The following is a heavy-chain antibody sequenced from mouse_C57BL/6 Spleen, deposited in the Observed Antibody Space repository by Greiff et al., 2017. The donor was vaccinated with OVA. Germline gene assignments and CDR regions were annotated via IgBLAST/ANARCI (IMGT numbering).Heavy chain of an antibody. CDR1: GFNIKDDY. V-gene: IGHV14-4*01. CDR2: IDPENGDT. D-gene: IGHD1-1*01. Sequence: EVQLQQSGAELVRPGASVKLSCTASGFNIKDDYMHWVKQRPGQGLEWIGWIDPENGDTEYASKFQGKATITADTSSNTAYLQLSSLTSEDTAVYYCTTTVVATRYFDVWGTGTTVTVSS. J-gene: IGHJ1*03. CDR3: TTTVVATRYFDV.